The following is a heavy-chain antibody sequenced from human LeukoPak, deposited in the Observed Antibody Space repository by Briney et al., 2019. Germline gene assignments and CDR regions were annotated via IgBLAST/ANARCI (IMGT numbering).Heavy chain of an antibody. J-gene: IGHJ6*02. V-gene: IGHV3-23*01. Sequence: GGSLRLSCAASGFTFSSYAMSWVRQAQGKGLEWVSAISGSGGSTYYADSVKGRFTISRDNSKNTLYLQMNSLRAEDTAVYYCAKVGGRSSSLYYGMDVWGQGTTVTVSS. D-gene: IGHD6-13*01. CDR2: ISGSGGST. CDR3: AKVGGRSSSLYYGMDV. CDR1: GFTFSSYA.